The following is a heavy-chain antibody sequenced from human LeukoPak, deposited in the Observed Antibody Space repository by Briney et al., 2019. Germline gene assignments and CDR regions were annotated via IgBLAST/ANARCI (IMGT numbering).Heavy chain of an antibody. Sequence: GGSLRLSCAASGFTFSSYATHWVRQAPGKGLEWVAVISYDGSNKYYADSVKGRFTISRDNSKNTLYLQMNSLRAEDTAVYYCARAPPYSSSSVDYWGQGTLVTVSS. CDR2: ISYDGSNK. CDR1: GFTFSSYA. CDR3: ARAPPYSSSSVDY. V-gene: IGHV3-30-3*01. D-gene: IGHD6-6*01. J-gene: IGHJ4*02.